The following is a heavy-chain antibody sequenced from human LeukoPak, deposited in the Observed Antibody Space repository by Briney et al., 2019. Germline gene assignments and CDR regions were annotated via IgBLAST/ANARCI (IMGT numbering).Heavy chain of an antibody. V-gene: IGHV4-59*01. CDR1: GGSISSYY. CDR2: IYYSGST. CDR3: ARDGKYSSSWYHRKLNWFDP. D-gene: IGHD6-13*01. Sequence: SETLSLTCTVSGGSISSYYWSWIRQPPGKGLEWIGYIYYSGSTNYNPSLKSRVTISVDTSKNQFSLKLSSVTAEDTAVYYCARDGKYSSSWYHRKLNWFDPWGQGTLVTVSS. J-gene: IGHJ5*02.